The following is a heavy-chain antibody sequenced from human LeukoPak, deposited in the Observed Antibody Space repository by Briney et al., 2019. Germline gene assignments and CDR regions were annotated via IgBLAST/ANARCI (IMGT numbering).Heavy chain of an antibody. CDR2: ISGSGGGT. CDR3: AKDLGRYRNNYFDY. V-gene: IGHV3-23*01. J-gene: IGHJ4*02. CDR1: GFTFNSYA. D-gene: IGHD1-26*01. Sequence: GGSLRLSCAASGFTFNSYAMSWVRQAPEKGLEWVATISGSGGGTYYADSVKGRLTISRDHSKNTLYLQMNSLRAEDTAVYYCAKDLGRYRNNYFDYWGQGTLVTVSS.